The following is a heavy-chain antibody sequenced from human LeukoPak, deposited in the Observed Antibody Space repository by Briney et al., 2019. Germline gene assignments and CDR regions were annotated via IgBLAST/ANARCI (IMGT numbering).Heavy chain of an antibody. Sequence: PGRSLRLSCAASGFTFSSYGMHWVRQAPGKGLEWVAVIWYDGSNKYYADSVKGRFTISRDNSKNTLYLQMNSLRAEDTAVYYCAKEIAAAGTGYWGQGTLVTVSS. CDR2: IWYDGSNK. CDR1: GFTFSSYG. J-gene: IGHJ4*02. D-gene: IGHD6-13*01. CDR3: AKEIAAAGTGY. V-gene: IGHV3-33*06.